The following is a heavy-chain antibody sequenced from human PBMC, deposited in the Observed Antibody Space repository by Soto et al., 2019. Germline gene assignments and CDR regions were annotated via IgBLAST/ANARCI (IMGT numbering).Heavy chain of an antibody. Sequence: EVHLLESGGGLVQPGGSLRLSCAASGFRFRNYAMTWVRQAPGKGLEWVSGISGSGDTTNYAGSVKGRFTISRDNSRNIMYLQIDSLRVEDAALYYCAKRRYCGGYRCYADYSVVWGKGTTVTVSS. CDR3: AKRRYCGGYRCYADYSVV. J-gene: IGHJ6*04. D-gene: IGHD2-15*01. V-gene: IGHV3-23*01. CDR1: GFRFRNYA. CDR2: ISGSGDTT.